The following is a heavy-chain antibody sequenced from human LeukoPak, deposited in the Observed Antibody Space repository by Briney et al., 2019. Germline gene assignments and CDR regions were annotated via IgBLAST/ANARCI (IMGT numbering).Heavy chain of an antibody. CDR1: GGSISSGGYY. CDR3: ARDQYYYDSSGYHVSHYFDY. D-gene: IGHD3-22*01. CDR2: IYYSGST. Sequence: PSETLSLTCTVPGGSISSGGYYWSWIRQHPGKGLEWIGYIYYSGSTYYNPSLKSRVTISVDTSKNQFSLKLSSVTAADTAVYYCARDQYYYDSSGYHVSHYFDYWDQGTLVTVSS. J-gene: IGHJ4*02. V-gene: IGHV4-31*03.